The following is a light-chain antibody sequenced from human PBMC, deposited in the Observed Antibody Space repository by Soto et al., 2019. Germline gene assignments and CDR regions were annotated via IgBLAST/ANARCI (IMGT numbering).Light chain of an antibody. CDR1: KLGDKY. J-gene: IGLJ1*01. V-gene: IGLV3-1*01. CDR2: QDS. CDR3: QAWDSGTHNYV. Sequence: SYELTQPPSVSVSPGQTASITCSGDKLGDKYACWYQQKPGQSPVLVIYQDSKRPSGIPERFSGSNSGNTATLTISGTQAMDEADYYCQAWDSGTHNYVFGTGTKVTVL.